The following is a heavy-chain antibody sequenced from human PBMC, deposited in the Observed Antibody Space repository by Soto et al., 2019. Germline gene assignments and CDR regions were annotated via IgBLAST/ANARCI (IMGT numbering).Heavy chain of an antibody. CDR1: GGSISNYY. J-gene: IGHJ4*02. CDR2: IYYSGST. V-gene: IGHV4-59*01. D-gene: IGHD6-13*01. Sequence: QVQLQESGPGLVKPSETLSLTCTVSGGSISNYYWSWIRQPPGKGLEWIGYIYYSGSTNYNPPLKGRVTISVDTSKNQFSLKLSSVTAADTAVYYCASGYCTSWYFTYWAQGTLVNVSS. CDR3: ASGYCTSWYFTY.